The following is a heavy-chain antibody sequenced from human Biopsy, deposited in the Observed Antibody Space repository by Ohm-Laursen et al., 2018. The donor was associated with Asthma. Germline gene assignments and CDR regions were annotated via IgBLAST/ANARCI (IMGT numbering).Heavy chain of an antibody. CDR2: LIPVLGTP. J-gene: IGHJ4*02. Sequence: SVKVSCNASGGTFSSNSISWVRQAPGQGLEWIGGLIPVLGTPDHAQMFEGRVTITADDSTSTAYMELSSLSSEGTALYYCARGPEYVRSSGALDYWGQGTLVTVSS. V-gene: IGHV1-69*13. CDR1: GGTFSSNS. CDR3: ARGPEYVRSSGALDY. D-gene: IGHD2-2*01.